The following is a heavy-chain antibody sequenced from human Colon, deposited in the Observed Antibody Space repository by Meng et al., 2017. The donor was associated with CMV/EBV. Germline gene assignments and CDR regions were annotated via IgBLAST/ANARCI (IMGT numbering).Heavy chain of an antibody. V-gene: IGHV3-21*01. CDR3: ARSYCSSDRCYRTFDM. Sequence: GESLKISCVASGFTFSSYSMNWVRQAPGKGLEWVSSISSSSDYIFYGDSLKGRFTFSRDNAENSLYLQMNSLRAEDTAVYYCARSYCSSDRCYRTFDMWGQGTMVTVSS. CDR1: GFTFSSYS. CDR2: ISSSSDYI. D-gene: IGHD2-15*01. J-gene: IGHJ3*02.